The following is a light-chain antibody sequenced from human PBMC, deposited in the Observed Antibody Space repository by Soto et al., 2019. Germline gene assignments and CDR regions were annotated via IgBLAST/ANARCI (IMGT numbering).Light chain of an antibody. Sequence: DIQMAQSPPSMSASVGDTVTITCRASQSVNRHLNWYQQKPGKAPKLLLYAASTLQSGVPARFSGIVSGTDFTLSINSLQPEDFALYYVQQSHINPRAFGVGTKVEIK. CDR1: QSVNRH. CDR3: QQSHINPRA. J-gene: IGKJ1*01. CDR2: AAS. V-gene: IGKV1-39*01.